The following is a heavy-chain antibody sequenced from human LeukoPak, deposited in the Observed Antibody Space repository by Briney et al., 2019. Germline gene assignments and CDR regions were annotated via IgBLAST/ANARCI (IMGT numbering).Heavy chain of an antibody. Sequence: GRSLRLSCAASGFTFSDYAMHWVRQGPGKGLEWVAVISYDGRQKYYGDSVKGRFTISRDNPKNTLYLQMNSLSDDDTAVYYCARVFLERLTSGYFDSWGQGTLLTVSP. J-gene: IGHJ4*02. V-gene: IGHV3-30-3*01. CDR1: GFTFSDYA. CDR2: ISYDGRQK. D-gene: IGHD3-3*01. CDR3: ARVFLERLTSGYFDS.